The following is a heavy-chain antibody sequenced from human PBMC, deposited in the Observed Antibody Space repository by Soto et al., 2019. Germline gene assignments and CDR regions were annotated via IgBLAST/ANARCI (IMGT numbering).Heavy chain of an antibody. J-gene: IGHJ4*02. CDR3: ARHSPVGNNWNYFDH. CDR2: IFYSGTT. V-gene: IGHV4-59*01. CDR1: SGSISNYS. D-gene: IGHD1-1*01. Sequence: QVQLQESGPGLVKPSETLSLTCTVSSGSISNYSWGWIRQPPGKGLEWIGSIFYSGTTKYNHSLEGRATISLDTSKNQFSLKVNSVTAADTALYYCARHSPVGNNWNYFDHWGQGSLVTVSS.